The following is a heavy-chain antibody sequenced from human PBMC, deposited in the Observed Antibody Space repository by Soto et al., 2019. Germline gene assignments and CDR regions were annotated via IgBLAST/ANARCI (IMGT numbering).Heavy chain of an antibody. J-gene: IGHJ4*02. V-gene: IGHV4-39*02. CDR1: GDSISSGRFH. CDR3: ARADGCGVVTPFMDS. D-gene: IGHD3-3*01. Sequence: SETLSLTCSVSGDSISSGRFHWGWIRQPPGKGLEFIATVHYSGNTHYNPSLRFRVTIFVDTSKSHFSLRLSSVTAADTAVDYCARADGCGVVTPFMDSWGQGILVTVS. CDR2: VHYSGNT.